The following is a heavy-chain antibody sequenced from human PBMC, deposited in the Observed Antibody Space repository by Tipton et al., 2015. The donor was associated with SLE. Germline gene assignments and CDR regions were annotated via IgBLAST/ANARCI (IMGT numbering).Heavy chain of an antibody. CDR1: GGSISSYY. D-gene: IGHD7-27*01. J-gene: IGHJ6*04. V-gene: IGHV4-59*01. Sequence: SLRLSCTVSGGSISSYYWSWIRQPPGKGLEWIGYIYYSGSTNYNPSLKSRVTISVDTSKNQFSLKLSSVTAADTAVYYCARSNWGDVWGKGTTVTVSS. CDR2: IYYSGST. CDR3: ARSNWGDV.